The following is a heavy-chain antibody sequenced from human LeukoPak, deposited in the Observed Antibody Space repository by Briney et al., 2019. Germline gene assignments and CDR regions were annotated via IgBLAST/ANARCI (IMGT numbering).Heavy chain of an antibody. J-gene: IGHJ4*02. V-gene: IGHV3-9*01. CDR1: GFAFDDYA. CDR3: AKGLVGATVGLYSGLGY. D-gene: IGHD1-26*01. Sequence: PGGSLRLFCAASGFAFDDYAMHWVRQAPGKGLEGVSGISWNSGYIGYADSVKGRFTISRDNAKNSLYLQMNSLRAEDTAFYYCAKGLVGATVGLYSGLGYWGQGTLVTVSS. CDR2: ISWNSGYI.